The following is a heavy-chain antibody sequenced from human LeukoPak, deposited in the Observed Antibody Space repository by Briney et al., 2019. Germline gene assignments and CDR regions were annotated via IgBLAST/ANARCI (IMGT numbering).Heavy chain of an antibody. J-gene: IGHJ4*02. CDR1: GGTFSSYA. D-gene: IGHD1-1*01. V-gene: IGHV1-18*01. Sequence: ASVKVSCKASGGTFSSYAISWVRQAPGQGLEWMGWIYIYNDKTTYAQKFQGRVNLTTDTSTTTAYMELKSLRSDDTAVYYCARVNNFNPFDYWGQGTLVTASS. CDR2: IYIYNDKT. CDR3: ARVNNFNPFDY.